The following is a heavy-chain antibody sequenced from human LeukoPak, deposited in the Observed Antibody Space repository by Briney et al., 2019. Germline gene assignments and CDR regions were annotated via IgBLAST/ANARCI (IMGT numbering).Heavy chain of an antibody. CDR2: IKSKTDGGTT. D-gene: IGHD5-18*01. Sequence: PGGSLRLSCAASGFTFSNAWMSWVRQAPGKGLEWVGRIKSKTDGGTTDYAAPVKGRFTISRDDSKNTLYLQMNSLKTEDTAVYYCTTGELWYSYYFDYWGQGTLVTVSS. V-gene: IGHV3-15*01. CDR3: TTGELWYSYYFDY. J-gene: IGHJ4*02. CDR1: GFTFSNAW.